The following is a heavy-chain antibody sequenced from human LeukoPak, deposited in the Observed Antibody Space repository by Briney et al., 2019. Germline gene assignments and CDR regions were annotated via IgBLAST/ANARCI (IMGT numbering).Heavy chain of an antibody. CDR3: ARPYRYYYDSSGYFD. Sequence: GASVKVSCKVSGYTLTELSMHWVRQAPGKGLEWMGGFDPEDGETIYAQKFQGRVTITADKSTSTAYMELSSLRSEDTAVYYCARPYRYYYDSSGYFDWGQGTLVTVSS. J-gene: IGHJ4*02. D-gene: IGHD3-22*01. V-gene: IGHV1-24*01. CDR1: GYTLTELS. CDR2: FDPEDGET.